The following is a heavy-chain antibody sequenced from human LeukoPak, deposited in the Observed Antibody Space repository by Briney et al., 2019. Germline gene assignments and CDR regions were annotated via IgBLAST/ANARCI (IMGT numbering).Heavy chain of an antibody. CDR3: AGWGYYGSGSYYNTPYYFDY. Sequence: SETLSLTCTVSGGSISSYYWSWIRQPPGKGLEWIGYIYYSGSTNYNPSLKSRVTISVDTSKNQFSLKLSSVTAADTAVYYCAGWGYYGSGSYYNTPYYFDYWGQGTLVTVSS. CDR1: GGSISSYY. D-gene: IGHD3-10*01. V-gene: IGHV4-59*01. J-gene: IGHJ4*02. CDR2: IYYSGST.